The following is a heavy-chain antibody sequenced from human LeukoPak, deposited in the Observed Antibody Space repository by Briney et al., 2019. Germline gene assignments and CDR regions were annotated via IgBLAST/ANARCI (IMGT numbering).Heavy chain of an antibody. V-gene: IGHV4-4*07. CDR1: GGSISSYY. CDR3: AREGWDFWSGYIEALYYFDY. D-gene: IGHD3-3*01. J-gene: IGHJ4*02. CDR2: IYTSGST. Sequence: SETLSLTCTVSGGSISSYYWSWIRQPAGKGLEWIGRIYTSGSTNYNPSLKSRVTMSVDTSKNQFSLKLSSVTAADTAVYYCAREGWDFWSGYIEALYYFDYWGQGTLVTVSS.